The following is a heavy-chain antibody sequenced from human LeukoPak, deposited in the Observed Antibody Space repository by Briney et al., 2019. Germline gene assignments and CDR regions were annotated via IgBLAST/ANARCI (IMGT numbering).Heavy chain of an antibody. J-gene: IGHJ6*03. Sequence: PGGSLRLSCAASGFTLSSNYMSWVRQAPGKGLEWVSVIYSGGSTYYADSVKGRFTISRDNSKNTLYLQMNSLRAEDTAVYYCARGEAHSSSWYWGSYYMDVWGKGTTVTVSS. V-gene: IGHV3-53*01. CDR1: GFTLSSNY. D-gene: IGHD6-13*01. CDR3: ARGEAHSSSWYWGSYYMDV. CDR2: IYSGGST.